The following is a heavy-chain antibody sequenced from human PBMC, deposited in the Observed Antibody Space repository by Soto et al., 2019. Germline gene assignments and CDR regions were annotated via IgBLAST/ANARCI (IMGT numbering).Heavy chain of an antibody. CDR3: AEVSPFSGSGRLAFDY. CDR2: PGGSGVAT. CDR1: GSTFSGYA. V-gene: IGHV3-23*01. Sequence: EVQLLESGGALVQPGGSLRLSCAASGSTFSGYAMPWVRQAPGKGLEWVSVPGGSGVATYYADSVTGRFTISRDNSKNPLYLKMDTLRAEDTAVYYGAEVSPFSGSGRLAFDYWGQGTLVTVSS. D-gene: IGHD3-10*01. J-gene: IGHJ4*02.